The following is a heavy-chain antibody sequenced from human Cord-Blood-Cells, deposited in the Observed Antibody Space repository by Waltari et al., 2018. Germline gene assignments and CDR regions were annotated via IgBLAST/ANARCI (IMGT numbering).Heavy chain of an antibody. V-gene: IGHV1-8*03. CDR3: AREGGSIAARRAAFDI. Sequence: QVQLVQSGAEVKKPGASVKVSCKASGYTFTSYDINWVRQATGQGLEWMGWMNPNRGNTGYAQKFQGRVTITRNTSISTAYMELSSLRSEDTAVYYCAREGGSIAARRAAFDIWGQGTMVTVSS. D-gene: IGHD6-6*01. CDR1: GYTFTSYD. CDR2: MNPNRGNT. J-gene: IGHJ3*02.